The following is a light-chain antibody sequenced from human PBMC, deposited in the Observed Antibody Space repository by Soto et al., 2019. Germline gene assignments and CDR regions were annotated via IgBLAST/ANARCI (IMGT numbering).Light chain of an antibody. Sequence: QSVLTQPPSVSAAPGQKVTISCSGSSSNIENNYVSWYQQLPGTAPNLLIYDNDKRPAGIPDRFSGSESGTSATLGITGLQTGDEADYYCGAWDSSLSAVVFGGGTKLTVL. J-gene: IGLJ2*01. CDR1: SSNIENNY. CDR3: GAWDSSLSAVV. V-gene: IGLV1-51*01. CDR2: DND.